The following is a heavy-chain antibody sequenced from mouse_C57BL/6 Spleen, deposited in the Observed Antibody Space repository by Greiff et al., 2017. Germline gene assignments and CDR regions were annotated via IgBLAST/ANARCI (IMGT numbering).Heavy chain of an antibody. V-gene: IGHV5-4*01. D-gene: IGHD1-3*01. J-gene: IGHJ1*03. CDR3: ARDERVNFYWYFDV. CDR2: ISDGGSYT. Sequence: EVQLVESGGGLVKPGGSLKLSCAASGFTFSSYAMSWVRQTPEKRLEWVATISDGGSYTYYPDNVKGRFTISRDNAKNNLYLQMSHLKSEDTAMYYCARDERVNFYWYFDVWGTGTTVTVSS. CDR1: GFTFSSYA.